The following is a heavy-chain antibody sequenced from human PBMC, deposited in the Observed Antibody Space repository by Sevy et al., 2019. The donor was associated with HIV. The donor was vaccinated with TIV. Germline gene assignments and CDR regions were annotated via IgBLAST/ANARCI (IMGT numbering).Heavy chain of an antibody. D-gene: IGHD2-15*01. CDR2: FSFGCGKI. CDR3: AREGCRKPHDY. CDR1: GFTFSSYA. Sequence: GGSLRLSCAASGFTFSSYAMSWVRQAPGKGLEWVSTFSFGCGKINYADSVKGRFTISRDNSKNTLYLQMNSLRAEDTAVYYCAREGCRKPHDYWGQGTLVTVSS. J-gene: IGHJ4*02. V-gene: IGHV3-23*01.